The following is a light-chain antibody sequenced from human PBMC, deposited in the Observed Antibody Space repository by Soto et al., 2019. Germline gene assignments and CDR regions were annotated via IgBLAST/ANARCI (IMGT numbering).Light chain of an antibody. J-gene: IGKJ4*01. CDR2: DAS. CDR1: QSISSC. Sequence: DIQMTQSPSTLSASVGDRVTITCRASQSISSCLAWYQQKPGKAPKLLIYDASSLESGVPSRFSGSGSATEFTLTISSPQPDDFAAYYCQQYNSYSLLTFGGGTKVEIK. V-gene: IGKV1-5*01. CDR3: QQYNSYSLLT.